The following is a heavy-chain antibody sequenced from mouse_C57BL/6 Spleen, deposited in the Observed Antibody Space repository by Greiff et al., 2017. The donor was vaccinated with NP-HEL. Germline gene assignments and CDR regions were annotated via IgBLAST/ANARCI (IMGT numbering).Heavy chain of an antibody. J-gene: IGHJ4*01. CDR2: IWSGGST. CDR3: ARTGDGYYGYYAMDY. CDR1: GFSLTSYG. D-gene: IGHD2-3*01. V-gene: IGHV2-2*01. Sequence: VKLQESGPGLVQPSQSLSITCTVSGFSLTSYGVHWVRQSPGKGLEWLGVIWSGGSTDYNAAFISRLSISKDNSKSQVFFKMNSLQADDTAIYYCARTGDGYYGYYAMDYWGQGTSVTVSS.